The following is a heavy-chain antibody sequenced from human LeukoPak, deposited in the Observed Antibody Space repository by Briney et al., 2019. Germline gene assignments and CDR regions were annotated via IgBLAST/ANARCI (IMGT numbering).Heavy chain of an antibody. CDR2: ISGTDGST. D-gene: IGHD6-19*01. Sequence: GGSLRLSCAASGFTLSTYAMSWVRQAPGKGLEWVSGISGTDGSTYYADSVKGRFTISRDNSKNTLLLQMNSLRAEDTAVYYCAKDRYSSGWPHAFDIWGQGTMVTVSS. CDR3: AKDRYSSGWPHAFDI. V-gene: IGHV3-23*01. J-gene: IGHJ3*02. CDR1: GFTLSTYA.